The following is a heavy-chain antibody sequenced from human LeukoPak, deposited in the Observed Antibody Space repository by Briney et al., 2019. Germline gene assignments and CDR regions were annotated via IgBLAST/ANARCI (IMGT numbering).Heavy chain of an antibody. Sequence: PSETLSLTCTVSGGSISSGDYYWSWIRQPPGKGLEWIGYIYYSGSTYYNPSLKSRVTISVDTSKNQFSLKLSSVTAADTAVYYCARVDSSGWPGGYYYYVDVWGKGTTVTVSS. CDR3: ARVDSSGWPGGYYYYVDV. V-gene: IGHV4-30-4*08. CDR2: IYYSGST. J-gene: IGHJ6*03. CDR1: GGSISSGDYY. D-gene: IGHD6-19*01.